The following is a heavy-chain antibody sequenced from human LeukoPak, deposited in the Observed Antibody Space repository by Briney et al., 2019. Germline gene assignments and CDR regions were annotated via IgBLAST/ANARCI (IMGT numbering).Heavy chain of an antibody. V-gene: IGHV6-1*01. Sequence: SQTLSLTCAISGDSVSSNSAAWNWIRQSPSRGLEWLGRTYYRTKWYNDYAVSVNSRITINPDTSKNQFSLQLNSVTPEDTAVYYCARSFYDSSGVAFESWGRGTLVTVSS. D-gene: IGHD3-22*01. CDR2: TYYRTKWYN. CDR1: GDSVSSNSAA. J-gene: IGHJ4*02. CDR3: ARSFYDSSGVAFES.